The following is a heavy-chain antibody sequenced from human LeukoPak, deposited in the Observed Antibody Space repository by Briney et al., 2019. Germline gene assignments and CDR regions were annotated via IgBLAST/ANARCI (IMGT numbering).Heavy chain of an antibody. D-gene: IGHD3-16*01. CDR2: IYYSGST. Sequence: SETLSLTCTVSGGSISSYYWSWIRQPPGKGLEWIGYIYYSGSTNYNPSLKSRVTISVDTSKNQFSLKLSSVTAADTAVYHCARAYYDYVWGKNWFDPWGQGTLVTVSS. CDR3: ARAYYDYVWGKNWFDP. CDR1: GGSISSYY. V-gene: IGHV4-59*01. J-gene: IGHJ5*01.